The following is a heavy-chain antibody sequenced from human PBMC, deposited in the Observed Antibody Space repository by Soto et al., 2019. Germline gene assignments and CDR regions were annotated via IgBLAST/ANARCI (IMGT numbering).Heavy chain of an antibody. J-gene: IGHJ6*02. Sequence: EVPLVESGGGLVQPGGSLRLSCAASGFTVSSNYMSWVRQAPGKGLEWVSVIYSGGSTYYADSVKGRFTISRDNSKNTLYLQMNSLRAEDTAVYYCASTAGTLREPYGMDVWGQGTTVTVSS. CDR1: GFTVSSNY. V-gene: IGHV3-66*01. CDR3: ASTAGTLREPYGMDV. CDR2: IYSGGST. D-gene: IGHD3-10*01.